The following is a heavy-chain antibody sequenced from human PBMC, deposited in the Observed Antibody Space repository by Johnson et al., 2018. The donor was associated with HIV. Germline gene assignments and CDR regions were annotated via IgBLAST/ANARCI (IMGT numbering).Heavy chain of an antibody. J-gene: IGHJ3*02. CDR1: GFRFSSYA. D-gene: IGHD3-3*01. CDR3: ARTTLRFLDRGDDAFDI. Sequence: QVQLVESGGGVVQPGGSLRLSCVASGFRFSSYAVHWVRQAPGKGLEWVAVISYDGSNKYYADSVKGRFTISRDNSKNTMYLQMNSLRAEDTAVYYCARTTLRFLDRGDDAFDIWGQGTMVTVSS. CDR2: ISYDGSNK. V-gene: IGHV3-30*04.